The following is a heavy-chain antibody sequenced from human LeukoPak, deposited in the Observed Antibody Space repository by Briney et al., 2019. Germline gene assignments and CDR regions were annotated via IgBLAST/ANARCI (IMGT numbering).Heavy chain of an antibody. Sequence: PGGSLRLSCAASGFTFSSYAMSWVRQAPGKGLEWGSGISGSGGSTYYADSVKGRFTIPRDNSKNTLYLQMNSLRAEDTAVYYCAKDHQTMIVVVMTDWGQGTLVTVSS. CDR3: AKDHQTMIVVVMTD. V-gene: IGHV3-23*01. J-gene: IGHJ4*02. CDR2: ISGSGGST. D-gene: IGHD3-22*01. CDR1: GFTFSSYA.